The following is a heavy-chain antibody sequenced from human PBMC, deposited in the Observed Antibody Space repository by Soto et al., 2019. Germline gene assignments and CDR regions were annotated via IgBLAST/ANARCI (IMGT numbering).Heavy chain of an antibody. V-gene: IGHV1-18*01. Sequence: QVQLVQSGAEVKKPGASVKVSCKASGYTFTSYGISWVRQAPGQGLEWMGWISAYNGNTNYAQKLQGRDTMTTDTSRSTAYMELRSLRSDDTAVYYFARVQSYYGSGKALLWWGQGTLVTVSS. J-gene: IGHJ4*02. D-gene: IGHD3-10*01. CDR3: ARVQSYYGSGKALLW. CDR1: GYTFTSYG. CDR2: ISAYNGNT.